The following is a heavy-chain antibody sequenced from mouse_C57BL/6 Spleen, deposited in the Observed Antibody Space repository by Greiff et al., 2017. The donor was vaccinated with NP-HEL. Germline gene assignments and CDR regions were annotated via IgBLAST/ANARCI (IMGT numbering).Heavy chain of an antibody. CDR2: IDPSDSYT. J-gene: IGHJ1*03. CDR1: GYTFTSYW. Sequence: QVQLQQPGAELVMPGASVKLSCKASGYTFTSYWMHWVKQRPGQGLEWIGEIDPSDSYTNYNQKFNGKSTLTVDKSSSTAYMQLSSLTSEDSAVYYCARGVLRGYFDVWGTGTTVTVSS. D-gene: IGHD1-1*01. V-gene: IGHV1-69*01. CDR3: ARGVLRGYFDV.